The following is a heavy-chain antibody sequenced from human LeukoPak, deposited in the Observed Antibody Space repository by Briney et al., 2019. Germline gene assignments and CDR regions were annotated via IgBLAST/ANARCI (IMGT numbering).Heavy chain of an antibody. D-gene: IGHD5-24*01. V-gene: IGHV1-2*02. CDR1: GYTFTGHY. J-gene: IGHJ4*02. Sequence: ASVQVSCKASGYTFTGHYIHWLRQAPGQGLEWMGWINPKSGATNYAQMFQGRVSMTRDTSISTAHMVLSSLGSDDTAAYYCARDCSRATCYNVFDSWGQGSLVTVSS. CDR3: ARDCSRATCYNVFDS. CDR2: INPKSGAT.